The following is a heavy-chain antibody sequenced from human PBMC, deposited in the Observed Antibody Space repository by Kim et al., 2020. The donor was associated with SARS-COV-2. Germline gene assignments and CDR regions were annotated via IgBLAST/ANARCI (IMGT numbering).Heavy chain of an antibody. Sequence: THYSPSFQGHVTISADKSISTAYLQWSSLKASDTAMYYCARLSDPPGDYWGQGTLVTVSA. CDR3: ARLSDPPGDY. CDR2: T. V-gene: IGHV5-10-1*01. J-gene: IGHJ4*02. D-gene: IGHD3-10*01.